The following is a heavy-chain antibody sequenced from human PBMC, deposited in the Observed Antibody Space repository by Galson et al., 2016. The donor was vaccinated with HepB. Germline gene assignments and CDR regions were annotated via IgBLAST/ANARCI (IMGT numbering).Heavy chain of an antibody. Sequence: SLRLSCAASGITFSNYAVSWVRQAPGKGLEWVSSISARGDTTNYADSVKGRFTISRDNSKNTLYLQMNSLRAEDTAVYYCARDRGWRDGYNPAFDIWGQGTMVTVSS. CDR2: ISARGDTT. J-gene: IGHJ3*02. CDR3: ARDRGWRDGYNPAFDI. V-gene: IGHV3-23*01. D-gene: IGHD5-24*01. CDR1: GITFSNYA.